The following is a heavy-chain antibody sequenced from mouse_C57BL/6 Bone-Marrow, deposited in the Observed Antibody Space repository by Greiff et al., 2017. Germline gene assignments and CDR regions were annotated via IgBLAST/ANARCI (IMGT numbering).Heavy chain of an antibody. J-gene: IGHJ1*03. D-gene: IGHD2-3*01. V-gene: IGHV14-2*01. CDR1: GFNFKDYY. CDR2: IDPEDGET. CDR3: APDGYCEYFGV. Sequence: VQLQQSGAELVKPGASVKLSCTASGFNFKDYYMHWVKQRTEQGLEWIGRIDPEDGETKYAPKFKGKATITADTSSNTAYLQLSSLTSEDAAVSYCAPDGYCEYFGVWGTGTTVTVSA.